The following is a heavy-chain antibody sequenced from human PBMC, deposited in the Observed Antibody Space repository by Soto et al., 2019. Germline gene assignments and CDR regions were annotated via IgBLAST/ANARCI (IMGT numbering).Heavy chain of an antibody. V-gene: IGHV1-18*01. J-gene: IGHJ5*02. Sequence: ASVKVSCKASGYTFTSYGISWVRQAPGQGLEWMGWISAYNGNTNYAQKLQGRVTMTTDTSTSTAYMELRSLRSDDTAVYYCAREFEGDFWSEYNWFDPWGQGTLVTVSS. CDR1: GYTFTSYG. CDR3: AREFEGDFWSEYNWFDP. CDR2: ISAYNGNT. D-gene: IGHD3-3*01.